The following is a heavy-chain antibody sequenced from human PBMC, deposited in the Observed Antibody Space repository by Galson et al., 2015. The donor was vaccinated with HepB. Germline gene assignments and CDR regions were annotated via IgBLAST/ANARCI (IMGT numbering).Heavy chain of an antibody. CDR3: ARRWYSSSWYFDY. CDR2: IYPGDSDT. CDR1: GYIFSNYW. V-gene: IGHV5-51*01. Sequence: QSGAEVKKPGESLKISCKGSGYIFSNYWIGWVRQMPGKGLEWMGIIYPGDSDTRYSPSFRGQVTISADKSISTAYLQWSSLKASDTAMYYCARRWYSSSWYFDYWGQGTLVTVSS. J-gene: IGHJ4*02. D-gene: IGHD6-13*01.